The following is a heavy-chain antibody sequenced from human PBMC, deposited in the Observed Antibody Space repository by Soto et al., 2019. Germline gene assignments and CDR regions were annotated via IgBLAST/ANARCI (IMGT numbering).Heavy chain of an antibody. CDR3: ARRGTIFGVVIKANWFDP. Sequence: KASETLSLTCTVSDGSIGSDYWSWIRQPPGKGLEWLGNIDYIGNTNYNPSLKSRVTISVDKSKNQFSLKLSSVTAADTAVYYCARRGTIFGVVIKANWFDPWGQGTLVTVSS. CDR2: IDYIGNT. CDR1: DGSIGSDY. J-gene: IGHJ5*02. D-gene: IGHD3-3*01. V-gene: IGHV4-59*12.